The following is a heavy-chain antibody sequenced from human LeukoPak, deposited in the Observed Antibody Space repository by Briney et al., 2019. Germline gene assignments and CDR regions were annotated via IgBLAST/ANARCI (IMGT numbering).Heavy chain of an antibody. D-gene: IGHD3-9*01. CDR2: IDYDGTIT. CDR1: GFTFSSYW. Sequence: GGSLRLSCVASGFTFSSYWIHWVRQAPGKGLVWVSRIDYDGTITTYADSVKGRFTIARDNAKNTLYLEMNSLRAEDTAIYYCTKDLTGNEDYWGQGTLVTVSS. CDR3: TKDLTGNEDY. J-gene: IGHJ4*02. V-gene: IGHV3-74*03.